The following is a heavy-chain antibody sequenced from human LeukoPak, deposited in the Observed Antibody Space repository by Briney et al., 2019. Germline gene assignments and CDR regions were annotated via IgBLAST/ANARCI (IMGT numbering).Heavy chain of an antibody. Sequence: ASVKVSCKGSGYPFTSYGIIWVRQAPGQGLEWIGWISTYNGNTSYSENLRGRLTMTTDTSTTTVYMELRSLRSDDTAVYYCARLAKAAAGINWFDPWGQGTLVTVSS. V-gene: IGHV1-18*01. CDR1: GYPFTSYG. CDR2: ISTYNGNT. CDR3: ARLAKAAAGINWFDP. J-gene: IGHJ5*02. D-gene: IGHD6-13*01.